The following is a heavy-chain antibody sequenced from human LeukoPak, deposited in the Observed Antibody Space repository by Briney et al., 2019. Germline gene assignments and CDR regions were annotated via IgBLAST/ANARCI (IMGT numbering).Heavy chain of an antibody. J-gene: IGHJ4*02. Sequence: GRSLRLSCAASGFTFSSYGMHWVRQAPGKGLEWVAVTSPDEGLKFYGDSVKGRFTISRDNSKNTMYLQMNNLREEDTAVYYCTRDPILGAPDYFDYWGQGTLVTVSP. CDR3: TRDPILGAPDYFDY. CDR2: TSPDEGLK. CDR1: GFTFSSYG. V-gene: IGHV3-30*03. D-gene: IGHD1-26*01.